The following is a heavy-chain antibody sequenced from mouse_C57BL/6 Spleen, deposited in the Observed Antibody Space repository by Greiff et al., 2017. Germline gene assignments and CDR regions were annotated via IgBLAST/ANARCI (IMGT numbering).Heavy chain of an antibody. J-gene: IGHJ4*01. V-gene: IGHV5-17*01. CDR1: GFTFSDYG. CDR3: ARRAGEAMDY. CDR2: ISSGSSTI. Sequence: EVQVVESGGGLVKPGGSLKLSCAASGFTFSDYGMHWVRQAPEKGLEWVAYISSGSSTIYYADTVKGRFTVSRDNAKNTLFLQMTSLRSEDTAMYYCARRAGEAMDYWGQGTSVTVSS.